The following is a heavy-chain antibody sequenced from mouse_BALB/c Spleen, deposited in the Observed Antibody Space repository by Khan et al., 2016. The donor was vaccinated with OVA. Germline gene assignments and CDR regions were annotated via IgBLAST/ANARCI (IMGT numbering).Heavy chain of an antibody. Sequence: EVQLVESGPGLVKPSQSLSLTCTVTGYSITTDYAWNWLRQFPGNKLEWMGFISYSGNTKYNPSLKSHISITRDTSKNQFFLQLKSVTTEDTARYYCARVYGGDFDYWGQGTTLTVSS. V-gene: IGHV3-2*02. J-gene: IGHJ2*01. CDR2: ISYSGNT. CDR1: GYSITTDYA. D-gene: IGHD1-1*01. CDR3: ARVYGGDFDY.